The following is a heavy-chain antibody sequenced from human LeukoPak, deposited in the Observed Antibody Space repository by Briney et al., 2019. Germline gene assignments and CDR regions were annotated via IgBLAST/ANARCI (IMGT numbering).Heavy chain of an antibody. CDR2: IYHSGGT. Sequence: PSQTLSLTCTVSGGSISSGGYYWSWIRQPPGKGLEWIGYIYHSGGTYYNPSLKSRVTISVDRSKNQFSLKLSSVTAADTAVYYCARVPTMVRGTVDYWGQGTLVTVSS. CDR3: ARVPTMVRGTVDY. CDR1: GGSISSGGYY. J-gene: IGHJ4*02. V-gene: IGHV4-30-2*01. D-gene: IGHD3-10*01.